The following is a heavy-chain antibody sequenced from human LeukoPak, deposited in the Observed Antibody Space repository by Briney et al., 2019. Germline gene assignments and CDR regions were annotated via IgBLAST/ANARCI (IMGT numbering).Heavy chain of an antibody. CDR1: GGSIISGGYY. Sequence: PSQTLSLTCTVSGGSIISGGYYWSWIRQHPGKGLEWIGYNSGSTYYNPSLKSRVTISVDTSKNQFSLKLSSVTAADTAVYYCARAQYCSSTSCYSSWFDPWGQGTLVTVSS. V-gene: IGHV4-31*03. CDR2: NSGST. J-gene: IGHJ5*02. CDR3: ARAQYCSSTSCYSSWFDP. D-gene: IGHD2-2*02.